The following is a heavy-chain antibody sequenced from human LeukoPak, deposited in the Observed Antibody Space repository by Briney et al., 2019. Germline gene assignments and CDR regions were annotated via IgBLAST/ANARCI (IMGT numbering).Heavy chain of an antibody. D-gene: IGHD6-13*01. Sequence: GGSLRLSCAASGFTFSSYAMNWVRQAPGKGLEWVSTISDRSDKTYYADSVRGRFTISRDNSKNTLYLQMNSLRAEDTAVYYCAKVRGYSSTWYYFDYWGQGTLVTVSS. CDR3: AKVRGYSSTWYYFDY. J-gene: IGHJ4*02. V-gene: IGHV3-23*01. CDR2: ISDRSDKT. CDR1: GFTFSSYA.